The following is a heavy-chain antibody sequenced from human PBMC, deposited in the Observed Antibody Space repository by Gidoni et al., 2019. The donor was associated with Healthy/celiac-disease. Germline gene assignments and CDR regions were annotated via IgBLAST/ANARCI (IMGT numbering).Heavy chain of an antibody. J-gene: IGHJ6*02. Sequence: QVQLVQSGAEVKKPGASVKVSCKASGYTFTGYYMHWVRQAPGQGLEWMGWINPNSGGTNYAQKFQGRVTMTRDTSISTAYMELSRLRSDDTAVYYCARASGDYVLFYGMDVWGQGTTVTVSS. V-gene: IGHV1-2*02. CDR2: INPNSGGT. D-gene: IGHD4-17*01. CDR3: ARASGDYVLFYGMDV. CDR1: GYTFTGYY.